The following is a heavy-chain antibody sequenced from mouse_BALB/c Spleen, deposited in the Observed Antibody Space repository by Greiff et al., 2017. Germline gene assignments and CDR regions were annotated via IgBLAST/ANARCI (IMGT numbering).Heavy chain of an antibody. J-gene: IGHJ1*01. D-gene: IGHD1-1*01. Sequence: QVQLQQSGAELARPGASVKMSCKASGYTFTSYTMHWVKQRPGQGLEWIGYINPSSGYTNYNQKFKDKATLTADKSSSTAYMQLSSLTSEDSAVYYCARSGSYYYGSSSNWYFDVWGAGTTVTVSS. CDR3: ARSGSYYYGSSSNWYFDV. CDR1: GYTFTSYT. CDR2: INPSSGYT. V-gene: IGHV1-4*01.